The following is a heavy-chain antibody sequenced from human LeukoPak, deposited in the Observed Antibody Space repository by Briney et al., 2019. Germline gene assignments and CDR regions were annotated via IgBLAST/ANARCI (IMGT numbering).Heavy chain of an antibody. CDR1: GDSVSSNSAA. CDR2: TYYRSKWYN. D-gene: IGHD3-10*01. V-gene: IGHV6-1*01. CDR3: AREPLSPGTGPYYYYYGMDV. Sequence: SQTLSLTCAISGDSVSSNSAAWNWIRQSPSRGLEWLGRTYYRSKWYNDYAVSVKSRITINPDTSKNQFSLQLNSVTPEDTAVYYRAREPLSPGTGPYYYYYGMDVWGQGTTVTVSS. J-gene: IGHJ6*02.